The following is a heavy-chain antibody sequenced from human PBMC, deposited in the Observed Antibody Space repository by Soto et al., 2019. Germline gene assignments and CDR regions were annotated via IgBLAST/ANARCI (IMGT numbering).Heavy chain of an antibody. CDR3: ARGTTTLYYYYYGMDV. CDR1: GFTFSSYA. J-gene: IGHJ6*02. V-gene: IGHV3-30-3*01. D-gene: IGHD1-1*01. Sequence: QVQLVESGGGVVQPGRSLRLSCAASGFTFSSYAMHWVRQAPGKGLEWVAVISYDGSNKYYADSVKGRFTISRDNSKNTLYLQMSSLRAEDTAVYYCARGTTTLYYYYYGMDVWGQGTTVTVSS. CDR2: ISYDGSNK.